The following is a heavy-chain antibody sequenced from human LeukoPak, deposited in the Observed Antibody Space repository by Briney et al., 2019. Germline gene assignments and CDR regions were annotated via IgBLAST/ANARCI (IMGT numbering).Heavy chain of an antibody. CDR3: ATLGGEGYNYGYFDY. Sequence: GESLQISCKGSGSRLTSYWIGWARHMPGKGLEWMGIIYPGDSDTRYSPSFQGQVTISPDKSISTAYLQWSSLNASDTAMYYCATLGGEGYNYGYFDYWGQGTLVTVSS. J-gene: IGHJ4*02. CDR1: GSRLTSYW. V-gene: IGHV5-51*01. CDR2: IYPGDSDT. D-gene: IGHD5-24*01.